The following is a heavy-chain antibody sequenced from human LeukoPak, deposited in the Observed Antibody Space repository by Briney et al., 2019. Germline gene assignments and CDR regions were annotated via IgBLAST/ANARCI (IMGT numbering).Heavy chain of an antibody. CDR3: AKGFGYSSSWSPDY. CDR1: GFTFSSYG. D-gene: IGHD6-13*01. J-gene: IGHJ4*02. CDR2: IPYDGSNK. V-gene: IGHV3-30*18. Sequence: PGRSLRLSCAASGFTFSSYGMHWVRQAPGKGLEWVAVIPYDGSNKYYADSVKGRFTISRDNSKNTLYLQMNSLRAEDTAVYYCAKGFGYSSSWSPDYWGQGTLVTVSS.